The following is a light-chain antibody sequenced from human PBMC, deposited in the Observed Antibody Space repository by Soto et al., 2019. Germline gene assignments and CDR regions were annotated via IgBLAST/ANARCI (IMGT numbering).Light chain of an antibody. V-gene: IGKV1-33*01. CDR3: QQYWT. J-gene: IGKJ1*01. Sequence: DIQMTQSPSSLSASVGDRVTITCQASQDISNYLNWYQQKPGKAPKLLIYDASNLETGVPSRFSGSGSGTDFTFTISSLQPEDIATYYCQQYWTFCQGTKVEIK. CDR2: DAS. CDR1: QDISNY.